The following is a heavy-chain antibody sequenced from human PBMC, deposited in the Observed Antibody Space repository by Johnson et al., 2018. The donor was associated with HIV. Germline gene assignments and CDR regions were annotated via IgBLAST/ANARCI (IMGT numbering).Heavy chain of an antibody. CDR3: ARFYSSGWSDAFDI. Sequence: QVQLVESGGGVVQPGRSLRLSCVVSGFTFSSYGMHWVRQAPGKGLEWVAVIWYDGSNKYYADSVKGRFTISRDNAKSSLYLQMNSLRAEDTAVYYCARFYSSGWSDAFDIWGQGTMVTVSS. J-gene: IGHJ3*02. D-gene: IGHD6-19*01. V-gene: IGHV3-33*01. CDR2: IWYDGSNK. CDR1: GFTFSSYG.